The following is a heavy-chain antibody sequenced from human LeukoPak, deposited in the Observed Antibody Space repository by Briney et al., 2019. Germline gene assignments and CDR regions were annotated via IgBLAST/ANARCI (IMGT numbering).Heavy chain of an antibody. CDR3: ARGNLYCSSTSCYSGWFDP. CDR1: GCTFSSYS. CDR2: IIPIHGIA. Sequence: GASVKVSCKASGCTFSSYSISWVRQAPGQGLEWMGRIIPIHGIANYAQKFQGRVTITADKSTSRAYMELSSLTYEDTAVYYCARGNLYCSSTSCYSGWFDPWGQGTLVTVSS. V-gene: IGHV1-69*02. J-gene: IGHJ5*02. D-gene: IGHD2-2*01.